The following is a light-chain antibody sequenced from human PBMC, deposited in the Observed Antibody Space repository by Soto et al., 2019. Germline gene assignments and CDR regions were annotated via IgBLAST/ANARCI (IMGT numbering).Light chain of an antibody. CDR3: SSYTSRSTPV. V-gene: IGLV2-14*01. Sequence: QSVLTQPASVSGSPGQSITISCTGTSSDVGTYKYVSWYQQLPGKAPKLMIYEVSNRPSGVSNRFSGSKSGNTASLTISELKAEDEADYYCSSYTSRSTPVFGGGTKLTVL. CDR1: SSDVGTYKY. J-gene: IGLJ2*01. CDR2: EVS.